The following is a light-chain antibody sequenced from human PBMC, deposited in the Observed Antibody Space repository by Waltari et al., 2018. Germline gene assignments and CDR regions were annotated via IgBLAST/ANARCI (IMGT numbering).Light chain of an antibody. Sequence: SYELTQPPSVSVSPGPTAIITCSGDKLGDKYACWYQQKPGQSPVLVIYQDNKRPSGIPERFSGSNSGNTATLTISGTQAMDEADCYCQVWDRSAHVVFGGGTKVTVL. J-gene: IGLJ2*01. CDR3: QVWDRSAHVV. CDR2: QDN. CDR1: KLGDKY. V-gene: IGLV3-1*01.